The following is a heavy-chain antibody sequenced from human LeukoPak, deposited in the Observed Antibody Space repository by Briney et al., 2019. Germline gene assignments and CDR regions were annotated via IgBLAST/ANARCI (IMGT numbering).Heavy chain of an antibody. CDR2: IKQDGSEK. Sequence: GGSLRLSCAPSGFTFSSYWMSWVRQAPGKGLEGLANIKQDGSEKYYVDSVKGRFTITRDNAKNSLYLQMNSLRAEDTAVYYCARKAYGLDVWGKGTTVTVSS. J-gene: IGHJ6*04. CDR3: ARKAYGLDV. CDR1: GFTFSSYW. V-gene: IGHV3-7*03.